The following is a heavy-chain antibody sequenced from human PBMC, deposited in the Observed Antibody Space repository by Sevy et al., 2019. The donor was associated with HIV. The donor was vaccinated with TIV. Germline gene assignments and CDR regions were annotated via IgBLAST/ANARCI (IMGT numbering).Heavy chain of an antibody. J-gene: IGHJ1*01. D-gene: IGHD3-10*01. CDR1: GFIFSNFA. Sequence: GGSLRLSCTVSGFIFSNFAMHWVRQAPGKGLEWVAVTSYDGSHKYYTDSLKGRFTVSRDNSRNIRSLEMGSLTRDDTAVYYCAWGENDGEFFHYWGQGTLVTVSS. CDR3: AWGENDGEFFHY. CDR2: TSYDGSHK. V-gene: IGHV3-30*04.